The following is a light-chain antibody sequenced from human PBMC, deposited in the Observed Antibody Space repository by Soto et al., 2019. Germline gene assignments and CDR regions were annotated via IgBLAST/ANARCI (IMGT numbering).Light chain of an antibody. Sequence: QSALTQPASVSGSPGQSITIPCTGTSSDIGNYNSVSWYQQHPGKAPKLIIYEVTNRPSGVSDRFSGSKPGNTASLTISGLQAEDEADYYCGSWTTYRPYVFATGTKVTVL. J-gene: IGLJ1*01. CDR3: GSWTTYRPYV. CDR2: EVT. CDR1: SSDIGNYNS. V-gene: IGLV2-14*01.